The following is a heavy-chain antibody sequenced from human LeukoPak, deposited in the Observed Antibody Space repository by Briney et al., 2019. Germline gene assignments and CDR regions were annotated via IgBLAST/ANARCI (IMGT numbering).Heavy chain of an antibody. J-gene: IGHJ4*02. D-gene: IGHD6-19*01. CDR3: ARAVAGTEGRFDY. Sequence: SQTLSLTCAISGDSVSSNSFAWNWIRQSPSRGLEWLGRTYYRSKWYNDYAGPVKSRIAINPDTSRNQFSLQLNSVTPEDTAVYYCARAVAGTEGRFDYWGQGILVTVS. CDR1: GDSVSSNSFA. V-gene: IGHV6-1*01. CDR2: TYYRSKWYN.